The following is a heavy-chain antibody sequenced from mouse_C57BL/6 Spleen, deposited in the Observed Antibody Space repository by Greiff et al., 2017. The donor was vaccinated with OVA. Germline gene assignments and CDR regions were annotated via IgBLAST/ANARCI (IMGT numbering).Heavy chain of an antibody. CDR2: IYPRSGNT. D-gene: IGHD1-1*01. CDR1: GYTFTSYG. Sequence: VKLMESGAELARPGASVKLSCKASGYTFTSYGISWVKQRTGQGLEWIGEIYPRSGNTYSNEKFKGKATLAADKSSSTAYMELRSLTSEDSAVYFGARCDNTGVATEYFDYWGQGTTLTVSS. V-gene: IGHV1-81*01. J-gene: IGHJ2*01. CDR3: ARCDNTGVATEYFDY.